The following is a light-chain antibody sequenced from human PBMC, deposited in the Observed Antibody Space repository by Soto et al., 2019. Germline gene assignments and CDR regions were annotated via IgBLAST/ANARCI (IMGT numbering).Light chain of an antibody. CDR1: QSINRS. V-gene: IGKV1-5*03. CDR2: QAS. J-gene: IGKJ5*01. Sequence: DIQMTQSPSSLSASVGDRCTITCLAIQSINRSLAWYQQKPGKAPNLLIYQASSLQSGVPSRFRGSGSGTEFTLTISSLQPDDSATYYCQEYNSDSITFGQGTRLEIK. CDR3: QEYNSDSIT.